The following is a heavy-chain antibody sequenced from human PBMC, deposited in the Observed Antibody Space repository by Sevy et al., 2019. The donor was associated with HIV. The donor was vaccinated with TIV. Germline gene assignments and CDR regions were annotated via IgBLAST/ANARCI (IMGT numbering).Heavy chain of an antibody. V-gene: IGHV3-21*01. J-gene: IGHJ4*02. CDR2: ISSSSSYI. Sequence: WGSLRLSCAASGFTFSSYSMNWVRQAPGKGLEWVSSISSSSSYIYYADSVKGRFTISRDNAKNSLYLQMNSLRAEDTAVYYCARTFYDILTGYLVRPFDYWGQGTLVTVSS. D-gene: IGHD3-9*01. CDR1: GFTFSSYS. CDR3: ARTFYDILTGYLVRPFDY.